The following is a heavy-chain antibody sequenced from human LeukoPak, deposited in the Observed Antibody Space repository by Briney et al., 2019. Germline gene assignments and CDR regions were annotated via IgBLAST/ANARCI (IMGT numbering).Heavy chain of an antibody. J-gene: IGHJ6*03. D-gene: IGHD4-11*01. V-gene: IGHV3-48*01. CDR3: ARGDTVTTNYYYYYMDV. CDR2: IXSSSRTI. Sequence: GFTFXSHXXXWVRQAXGKGXXXVXYIXSSSRTIEYADSVRGRFTIYRDNDKNSMYLQMNRLRAEDTAVYYCARGDTVTTNYYYYYMDVWGRGTTVTVSS. CDR1: GFTFXSHX.